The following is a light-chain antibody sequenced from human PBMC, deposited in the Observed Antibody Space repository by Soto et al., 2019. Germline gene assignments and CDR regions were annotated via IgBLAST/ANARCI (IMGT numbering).Light chain of an antibody. CDR1: QNVGSN. V-gene: IGKV3-15*01. CDR3: QQFDHWPGT. J-gene: IGKJ1*01. CDR2: AAS. Sequence: EIVMTQSPATLSVSPGERATLSCRASQNVGSNLAWYQQKPGQAPRLLIYAASNRATGIPTKFSGSGSGTEFTLSISSLQSEDFALYYCQQFDHWPGTFVQGTKVEIK.